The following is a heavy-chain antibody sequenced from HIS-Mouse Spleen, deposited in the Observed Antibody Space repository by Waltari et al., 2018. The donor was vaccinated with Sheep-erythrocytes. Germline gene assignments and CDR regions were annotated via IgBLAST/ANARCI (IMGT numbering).Heavy chain of an antibody. D-gene: IGHD1-1*01. CDR3: AKVRTVNYWYFDL. Sequence: QVQLVESGGGVVQPGRSLRLSCAASGFTFSSYGMHWVRQAPGKGVEWVGVISYDGSNKYYADSVKGRFTISRDNSKNTLYLQMNSLRAEDTAVYYCAKVRTVNYWYFDLWGRGTLVTVSS. CDR1: GFTFSSYG. CDR2: ISYDGSNK. J-gene: IGHJ2*01. V-gene: IGHV3-30*18.